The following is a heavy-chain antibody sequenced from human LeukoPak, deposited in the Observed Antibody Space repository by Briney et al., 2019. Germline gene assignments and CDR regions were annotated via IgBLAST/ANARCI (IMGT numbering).Heavy chain of an antibody. CDR3: ARDATIVGATGYYMDV. V-gene: IGHV3-64*01. CDR2: ISSNGGST. J-gene: IGHJ6*03. CDR1: GFTFSSYA. D-gene: IGHD1-26*01. Sequence: GGSLRLSCAASGFTFSSYAMHWVRQAPGKGLEYVSAISSNGGSTYYANSVKGRFTISRDNSKNTLYLQMGSLRAEDIAAYYCARDATIVGATGYYMDVWGKGTTVTISS.